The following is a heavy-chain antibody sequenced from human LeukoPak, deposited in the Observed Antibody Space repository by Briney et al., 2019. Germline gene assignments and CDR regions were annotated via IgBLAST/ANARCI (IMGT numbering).Heavy chain of an antibody. CDR1: GFTFSDYY. J-gene: IGHJ4*02. CDR3: ARDIAGDGYSHFDY. CDR2: ISGGSRYT. Sequence: KPGGSLRLSCAASGFTFSDYYMSWIRQAPGKGLERVSYISGGSRYTNYADSVKGRFTISRDNAKNSLYLQMNSLRAEDTAVYYCARDIAGDGYSHFDYWGQGALVTVSS. V-gene: IGHV3-11*05. D-gene: IGHD5-24*01.